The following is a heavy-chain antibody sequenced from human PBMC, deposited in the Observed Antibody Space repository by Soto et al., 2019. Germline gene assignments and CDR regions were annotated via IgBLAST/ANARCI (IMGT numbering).Heavy chain of an antibody. CDR2: INHSGST. J-gene: IGHJ4*02. CDR1: GGSFSGYY. Sequence: QVQLQQWGAGLLKPSETLSLTCAVYGGSFSGYYWSWIRQPPGKGLEWIGEINHSGSTNYNPSLKSRVTISVDKSKNQFSLKLSSVTAADTAVYYCARGRSGATMVRGARPHYYFDSGGQGTLLTVSS. CDR3: ARGRSGATMVRGARPHYYFDS. V-gene: IGHV4-34*01. D-gene: IGHD3-10*01.